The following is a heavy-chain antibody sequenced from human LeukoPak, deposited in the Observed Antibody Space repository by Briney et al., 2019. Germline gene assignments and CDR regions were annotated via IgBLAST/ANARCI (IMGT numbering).Heavy chain of an antibody. CDR1: GGTFSSYA. Sequence: VASVTVSCTASGGTFSSYAISWVRQAPGQGLEWMGGIIPIFGTANYAQKFQGRVTITADESTSTAYMELSSLRSEDTAVYYCARDRPTTPLGLDYWGQGTLVTVSS. CDR2: IIPIFGTA. D-gene: IGHD2-15*01. CDR3: ARDRPTTPLGLDY. V-gene: IGHV1-69*13. J-gene: IGHJ4*02.